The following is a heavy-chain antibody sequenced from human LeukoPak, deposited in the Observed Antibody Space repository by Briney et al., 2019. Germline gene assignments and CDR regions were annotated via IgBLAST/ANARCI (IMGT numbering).Heavy chain of an antibody. CDR3: VRHVAGTTLDY. J-gene: IGHJ4*02. D-gene: IGHD6-19*01. V-gene: IGHV4-59*08. CDR1: GGSISPYY. CDR2: IFYGGST. Sequence: SETLSLTCTVSGGSISPYYWSWIRQPPGKGLEWIGYIFYGGSTNYNPSLRGRVTISVDTSKNQFSLQLSSVTASDTAVYYCVRHVAGTTLDYWGQGTLVTVSS.